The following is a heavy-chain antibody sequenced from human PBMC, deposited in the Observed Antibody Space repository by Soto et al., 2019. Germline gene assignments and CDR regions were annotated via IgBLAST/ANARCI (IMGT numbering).Heavy chain of an antibody. V-gene: IGHV4-39*01. D-gene: IGHD2-8*01. CDR1: GGSISSSSYY. CDR3: SRPNGWNYLDH. Sequence: SETLSLTCTVSGGSISSSSYYWGWIRQPPGKGLEWIGSIYYSGSTYYNPSLKSRVTISVDTSKNQFSLKLSSVTAADTALYFCSRPNGWNYLDHWGQGTLVTVSS. CDR2: IYYSGST. J-gene: IGHJ4*01.